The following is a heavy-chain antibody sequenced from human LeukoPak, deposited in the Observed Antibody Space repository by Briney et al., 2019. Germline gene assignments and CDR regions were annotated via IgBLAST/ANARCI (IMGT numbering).Heavy chain of an antibody. D-gene: IGHD4-17*01. CDR3: AKVGNYGDYYFDY. J-gene: IGHJ4*02. Sequence: PGGSLRLSCAASGFTFSSHGMHWVRQAPGKGLEWVSIIWYDGSDEYYADSVKGRFTISRDNSKNTLYLQMNSLRAEDTAVYYCAKVGNYGDYYFDYWGQGTLVTVSS. CDR2: IWYDGSDE. CDR1: GFTFSSHG. V-gene: IGHV3-33*06.